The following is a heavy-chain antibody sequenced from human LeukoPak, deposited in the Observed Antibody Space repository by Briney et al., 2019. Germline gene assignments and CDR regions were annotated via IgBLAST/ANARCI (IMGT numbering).Heavy chain of an antibody. CDR3: ARGGYNRYYFDY. J-gene: IGHJ4*02. CDR1: GGSISSGGYS. Sequence: NPSQTLSHTCAVSGGSISSGGYSWSWIRQPPGKGLEWIGYIYHSGSTYYNPSLKSRVTISVDRSKNQFSLKLSSVTAADTAVYYCARGGYNRYYFDYWGQGTLVTVSS. CDR2: IYHSGST. V-gene: IGHV4-30-2*01. D-gene: IGHD5-24*01.